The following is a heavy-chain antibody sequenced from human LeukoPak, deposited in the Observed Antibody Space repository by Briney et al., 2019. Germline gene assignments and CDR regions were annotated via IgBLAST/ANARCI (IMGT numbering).Heavy chain of an antibody. CDR3: ARDPSRDQWAFDI. J-gene: IGHJ3*02. CDR1: GGTFSSYA. Sequence: VKVSCKASGGTFSSYAISWVRQAPGHGLELVGAITPIFGTPNYVEKFQGRVTISADESTSTAYMELSSLRSEDTAVYYCARDPSRDQWAFDIWGQGTMVTVSS. CDR2: ITPIFGTP. D-gene: IGHD6-19*01. V-gene: IGHV1-69*13.